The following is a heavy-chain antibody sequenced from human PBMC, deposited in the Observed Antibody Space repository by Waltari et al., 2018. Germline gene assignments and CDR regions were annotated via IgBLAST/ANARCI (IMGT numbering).Heavy chain of an antibody. Sequence: QVQLQESGPGLVKPSQTLSLTCTVSGGSISSGGYYWSWIRQHPGKGLEWIGYIYYSGSTYYNPSLKSRVTISVDTSKNQFSLKLSSVTAADTDVYYCARFGVVAVPYFDYWGQGTLVTVSS. CDR3: ARFGVVAVPYFDY. CDR1: GGSISSGGYY. D-gene: IGHD2-15*01. CDR2: IYYSGST. J-gene: IGHJ4*02. V-gene: IGHV4-31*03.